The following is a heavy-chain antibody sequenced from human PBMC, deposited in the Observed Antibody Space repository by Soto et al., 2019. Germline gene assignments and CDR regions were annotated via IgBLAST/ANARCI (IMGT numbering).Heavy chain of an antibody. CDR3: ARVMAVGGQMATIEGTFDY. CDR1: GGSISSSNW. V-gene: IGHV4-4*02. D-gene: IGHD5-12*01. Sequence: QVQLQESGPGLVKPSGTLSLTCAVSGGSISSSNWWSWVRQPPGKGLEWIGEIYHSGSTNYNPSLNSRVTISVDKSKNQFSLKLSSVTAADTAVYYCARVMAVGGQMATIEGTFDYWGQGTLVTVSS. CDR2: IYHSGST. J-gene: IGHJ4*02.